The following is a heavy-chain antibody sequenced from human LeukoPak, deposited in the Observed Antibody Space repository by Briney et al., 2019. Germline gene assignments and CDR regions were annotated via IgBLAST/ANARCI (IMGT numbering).Heavy chain of an antibody. D-gene: IGHD1-7*01. CDR1: GGTFSSYA. V-gene: IGHV1-69*05. J-gene: IGHJ5*02. CDR3: ARDYGYNWNYGGGGWFDP. CDR2: IIPIFGTA. Sequence: SVKVSCKASGGTFSSYAISWVRPAPGQGLEWMGRIIPIFGTANYAQKFQGRVTITTDESTSTAYMELSSLRSEDTAVYYCARDYGYNWNYGGGGWFDPWGQGTLVTVSS.